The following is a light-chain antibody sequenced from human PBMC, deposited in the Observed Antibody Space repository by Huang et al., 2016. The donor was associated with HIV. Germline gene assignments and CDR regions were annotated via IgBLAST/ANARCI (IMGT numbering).Light chain of an antibody. CDR2: LGS. Sequence: DIVMTQSPLSLPVTPGEPASISCKSSQSLLLSNGYNYLNWYLQKPGQSPQLLIYLGSNRASGVPDRFSGSGSGTDVTLKISRVEAEDVGVYYCMQALQTPWTFGQGTKVEIK. V-gene: IGKV2-28*01. J-gene: IGKJ1*01. CDR1: QSLLLSNGYNY. CDR3: MQALQTPWT.